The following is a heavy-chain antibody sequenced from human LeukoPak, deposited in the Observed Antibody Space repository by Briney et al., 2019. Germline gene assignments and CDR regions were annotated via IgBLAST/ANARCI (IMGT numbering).Heavy chain of an antibody. CDR2: IWYDGSNK. D-gene: IGHD2-15*01. J-gene: IGHJ2*01. CDR3: ARVACSGGSCHLGYFDL. CDR1: GFTFSSYG. V-gene: IGHV3-33*01. Sequence: GGSLRLSCAASGFTFSSYGMHWVRQAPGKGLEWVAVIWYDGSNKYYADSVKGRFTISRDNSKNALYLQMNSLRAEDTAVYYCARVACSGGSCHLGYFDLWGRGTLVTVSS.